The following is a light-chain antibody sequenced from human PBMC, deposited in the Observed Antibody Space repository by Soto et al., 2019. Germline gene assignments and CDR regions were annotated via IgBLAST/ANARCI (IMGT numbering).Light chain of an antibody. CDR1: QSPVHSNGNTF. V-gene: IGKV2-30*02. Sequence: DVVMTQSPLSLPVTVGQPPSISCRSSQSPVHSNGNTFLTWFQQRPGQSPRRLIFLVSNRDSGVPDRFSGGGSGTDFTLKISRVEAEDVGVYYCIQGTHWPWTFGQGTQVEIK. CDR2: LVS. J-gene: IGKJ1*01. CDR3: IQGTHWPWT.